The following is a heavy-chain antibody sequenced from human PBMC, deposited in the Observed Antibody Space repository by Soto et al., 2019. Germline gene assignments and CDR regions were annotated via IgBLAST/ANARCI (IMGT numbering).Heavy chain of an antibody. Sequence: ASVKVSCKASGYTFTSYDINWVRQATGQGLEWMGWMNPNSGNTGYAQKFQGRVTMTRNTSISTAYMELSSLRSEDTAVYYCAREGCSGGSCYGDYYMDVWGKGTTVTVSS. J-gene: IGHJ6*03. CDR2: MNPNSGNT. D-gene: IGHD2-15*01. V-gene: IGHV1-8*01. CDR3: AREGCSGGSCYGDYYMDV. CDR1: GYTFTSYD.